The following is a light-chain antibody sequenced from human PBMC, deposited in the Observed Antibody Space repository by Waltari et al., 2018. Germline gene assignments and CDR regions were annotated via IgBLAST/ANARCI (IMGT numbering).Light chain of an antibody. V-gene: IGKV1-27*01. Sequence: DIQMTQSPSSLSASVGDRVTITCRASQDTSNYLVWYQQKPGKVPKVLIYGASTLQSGVPSRFSGSGSGTDFTLTISSLQPEDVGTYYCQQYVSSPWTFGQGTKVEIK. CDR3: QQYVSSPWT. CDR2: GAS. CDR1: QDTSNY. J-gene: IGKJ1*01.